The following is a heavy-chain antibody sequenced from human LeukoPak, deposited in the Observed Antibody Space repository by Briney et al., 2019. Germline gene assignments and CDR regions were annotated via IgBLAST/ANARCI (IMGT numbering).Heavy chain of an antibody. D-gene: IGHD3-9*01. V-gene: IGHV4-39*01. CDR1: GGSVSSTEFY. CDR2: IYYTGST. J-gene: IGHJ4*02. Sequence: SETLSLTCTVSGGSVSSTEFYWGWIRQPPGKGLQWIGNIYYTGSTYYNPSLNSRVAMSVDTSQNQFSLKKASVTAADTADCSRLSKGRYFDCIFDNWGQGTLVTVSS. CDR3: LSKGRYFDCIFDN.